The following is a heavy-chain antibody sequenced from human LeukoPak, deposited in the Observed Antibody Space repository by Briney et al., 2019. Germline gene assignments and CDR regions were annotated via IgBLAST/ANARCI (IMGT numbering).Heavy chain of an antibody. V-gene: IGHV4-59*11. D-gene: IGHD3-10*01. CDR2: IYYSGST. CDR1: GGSISSHY. CDR3: ARAFGSGSYSLRYYFDY. Sequence: SETLSLTCTVSGGSISSHYWSWIRQPPGKGLEWIGYIYYSGSTNYNPSLKSRVTISVDTSKNQFSLKLSSVTAADTAVYYCARAFGSGSYSLRYYFDYWGQGTLVTVSS. J-gene: IGHJ4*02.